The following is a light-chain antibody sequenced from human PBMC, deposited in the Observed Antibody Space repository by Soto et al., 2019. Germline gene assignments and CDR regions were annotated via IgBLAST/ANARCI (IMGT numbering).Light chain of an antibody. Sequence: QSVLTQPRSVSGSPGQSVTISCTGTSSDVGYYNYVSWYQQHPGTAPKLMIYDVSMRPSGVPGRFSGSKSGNTASLTISGLQAEDEADYYCCSYAGSYTFYVFGTGTKLTVL. J-gene: IGLJ1*01. V-gene: IGLV2-11*01. CDR3: CSYAGSYTFYV. CDR2: DVS. CDR1: SSDVGYYNY.